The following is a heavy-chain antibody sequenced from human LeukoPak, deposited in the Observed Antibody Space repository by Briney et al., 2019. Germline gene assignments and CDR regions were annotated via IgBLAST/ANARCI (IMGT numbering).Heavy chain of an antibody. V-gene: IGHV1-46*01. CDR3: ARIGGRLNWFDP. J-gene: IGHJ5*02. CDR1: GYTFTSYY. Sequence: GASVKVSCKASGYTFTSYYMHWVRQAPGQGLEWMGIINPSGGSTSYAQKFQGRVTMTRDMSTSTVYMELSSLRSDDTAVYYCARIGGRLNWFDPWGQGTLVTVSS. D-gene: IGHD3-16*01. CDR2: INPSGGST.